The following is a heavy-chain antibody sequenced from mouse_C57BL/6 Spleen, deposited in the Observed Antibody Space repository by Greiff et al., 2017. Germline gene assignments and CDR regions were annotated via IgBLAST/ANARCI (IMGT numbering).Heavy chain of an antibody. CDR1: GYSITSGYY. V-gene: IGHV3-6*01. CDR2: ISYDGSN. Sequence: EVQLVESGPGLVKPSQSLSLTCSVTGYSITSGYYWNWLRQFPGNKLEWMGYISYDGSNNYNPSLKNRISITRDTSKNQFFLKLNSVTTEDTATYYCARDYYAMDYWGQGTSVTVSS. J-gene: IGHJ4*01. CDR3: ARDYYAMDY.